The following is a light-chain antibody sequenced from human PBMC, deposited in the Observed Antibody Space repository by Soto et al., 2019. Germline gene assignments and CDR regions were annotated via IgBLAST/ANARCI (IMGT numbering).Light chain of an antibody. CDR3: QQYYSTPLT. CDR2: WAS. J-gene: IGKJ3*01. V-gene: IGKV4-1*01. Sequence: DIVMTQSPDSLAVSLGERATINCKSSQSVLYSSNNKNYLAWYQQKPRQPPKPLIYWASTRESGVPDRFSGSGSGTHFTLTISSLQAEDVAVYYCQQYYSTPLTFGPGTKVDIK. CDR1: QSVLYSSNNKNY.